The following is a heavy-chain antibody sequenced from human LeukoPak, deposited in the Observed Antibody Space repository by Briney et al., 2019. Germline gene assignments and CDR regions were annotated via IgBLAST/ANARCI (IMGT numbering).Heavy chain of an antibody. Sequence: GGSLRLSCGASGLTVSSKDMSWVRQAPGKGLEWVSVLQSGGTTYYADSVKGRFTISRDISKNTLYLQMNSLRVEDTAVYYCANDLYYGSGGYYFDNWGEGTLVTVSS. CDR2: LQSGGTT. J-gene: IGHJ4*02. CDR3: ANDLYYGSGGYYFDN. D-gene: IGHD3-10*01. V-gene: IGHV3-66*01. CDR1: GLTVSSKD.